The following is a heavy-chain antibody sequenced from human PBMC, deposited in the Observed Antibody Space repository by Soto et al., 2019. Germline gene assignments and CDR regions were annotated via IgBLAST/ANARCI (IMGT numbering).Heavy chain of an antibody. CDR2: MNPNTGNT. J-gene: IGHJ6*03. V-gene: IGHV1-8*01. D-gene: IGHD6-25*01. CDR3: AREAASYPSFYYHYMDV. Sequence: QEQLVQSGAEVKKPGAPVKVSCKASGYTFTNYNINWVRQATGQGLEWMGWMNPNTGNTGYAEKFQGRVTMTRNSSINTAYMELSGLRSDDTAVYYCAREAASYPSFYYHYMDVWGKGTTVTVSS. CDR1: GYTFTNYN.